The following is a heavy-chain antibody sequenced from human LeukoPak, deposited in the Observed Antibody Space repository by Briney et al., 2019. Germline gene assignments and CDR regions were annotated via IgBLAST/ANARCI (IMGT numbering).Heavy chain of an antibody. CDR2: IIPIFGTA. D-gene: IGHD6-13*01. CDR3: ARTIAAARRVYYYYYMDV. J-gene: IGHJ6*03. CDR1: GGTFSSYA. Sequence: GASVKVSCKASGGTFSSYAISWERQAPGQGLEWMGGIIPIFGTANYAQKFQGRVTITADESTSTAYMELSSLRSEDTAVYYCARTIAAARRVYYYYYMDVWGKGTAVTISS. V-gene: IGHV1-69*13.